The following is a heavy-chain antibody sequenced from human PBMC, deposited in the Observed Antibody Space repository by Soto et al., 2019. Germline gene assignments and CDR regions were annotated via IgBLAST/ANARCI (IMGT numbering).Heavy chain of an antibody. CDR1: GGSISSGGYY. CDR3: ARVRGSTSCWFDP. J-gene: IGHJ5*02. D-gene: IGHD2-2*01. Sequence: PPETLSLTCTVSGGSISSGGYYWSWIRQHPGKGLEWIGYIYYSGSTYYNPSLKSRVTISVDTSKNQFSLKLSSVTAADTAVYYCARVRGSTSCWFDPWGQGTLVTVSS. V-gene: IGHV4-31*03. CDR2: IYYSGST.